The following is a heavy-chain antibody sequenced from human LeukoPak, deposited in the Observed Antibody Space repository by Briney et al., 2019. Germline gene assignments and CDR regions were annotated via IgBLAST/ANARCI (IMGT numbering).Heavy chain of an antibody. CDR2: INSDGNGI. D-gene: IGHD1-26*01. V-gene: IGHV3-74*01. Sequence: GGSLRLSCAASGFTFSSYWMHWVRQAPGKGLVWVSRINSDGNGITYADSVKGRFTISRDNAKNTLYLQMNSLRAEDAAVYYCARALGSPLDYWGQGTLVIVSS. CDR3: ARALGSPLDY. J-gene: IGHJ4*02. CDR1: GFTFSSYW.